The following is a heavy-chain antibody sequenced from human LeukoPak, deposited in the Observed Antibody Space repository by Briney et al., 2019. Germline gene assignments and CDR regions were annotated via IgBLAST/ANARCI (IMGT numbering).Heavy chain of an antibody. V-gene: IGHV3-7*04. CDR3: AKDKTYYYGSGSHLPYYYYMDV. Sequence: GGSLRLSCAASGFTFSSCWMSWVRQAPGKGLEWVANIKQDGSEKYYVDSVKGRFTISRDNAKNSLYLQMNSLRAEDTAVYYCAKDKTYYYGSGSHLPYYYYMDVWGKGTTVTVSS. CDR1: GFTFSSCW. J-gene: IGHJ6*03. D-gene: IGHD3-10*01. CDR2: IKQDGSEK.